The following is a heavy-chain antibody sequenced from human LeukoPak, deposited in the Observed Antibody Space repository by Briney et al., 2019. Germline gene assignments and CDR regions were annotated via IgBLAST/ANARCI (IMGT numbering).Heavy chain of an antibody. Sequence: SETLSLTCAVYGGSFSGYYWSWIRQPPGKGLEWIGSIYYSGNTYYNASLKSQVSISIDTSKNQFSLRLTSVTAADTAVYYCARHGGPLLWFGELLEYYFDYWGQGTLVTVSS. J-gene: IGHJ4*02. V-gene: IGHV4-34*01. CDR1: GGSFSGYY. CDR3: ARHGGPLLWFGELLEYYFDY. CDR2: IYYSGNT. D-gene: IGHD3-10*01.